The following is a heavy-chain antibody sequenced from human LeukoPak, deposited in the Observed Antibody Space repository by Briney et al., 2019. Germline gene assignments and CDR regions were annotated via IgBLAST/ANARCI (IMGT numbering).Heavy chain of an antibody. D-gene: IGHD6-13*01. CDR2: ISAYNGNT. J-gene: IGHJ6*02. Sequence: GASVKVSCKASGYTFTSYGISWVRQAPGQGLEWMGWISAYNGNTNYAQKLQGRVTMTTDTSTSTAYMELRSLRSDDTAVYYCARDLAAGPMPPLYYYYYGMDVWGQGTTVTVSS. V-gene: IGHV1-18*01. CDR3: ARDLAAGPMPPLYYYYYGMDV. CDR1: GYTFTSYG.